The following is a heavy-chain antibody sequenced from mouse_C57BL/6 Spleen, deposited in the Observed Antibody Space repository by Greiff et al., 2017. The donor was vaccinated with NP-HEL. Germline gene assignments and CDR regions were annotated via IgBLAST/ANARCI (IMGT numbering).Heavy chain of an antibody. CDR1: GYTFTDYY. CDR2: IFPGSGST. V-gene: IGHV1-75*01. Sequence: VQVVESGPELVKPGASVKISCKASGYTFTDYYINWVKQRPGQGLEWIGWIFPGSGSTYYNEKFKGKATLTVDKSSSTAYMLLSSLTSEDSAVYFCARSYYGSSAYYYAMDYWGQGTSVTVSS. CDR3: ARSYYGSSAYYYAMDY. D-gene: IGHD1-1*01. J-gene: IGHJ4*01.